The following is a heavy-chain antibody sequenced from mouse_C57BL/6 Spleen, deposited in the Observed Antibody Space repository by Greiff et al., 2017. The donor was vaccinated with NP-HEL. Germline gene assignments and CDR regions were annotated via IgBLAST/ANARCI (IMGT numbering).Heavy chain of an antibody. V-gene: IGHV1-52*01. CDR3: ARMKYYVSSFYYAMDY. D-gene: IGHD1-1*01. CDR2: IDPSDSET. CDR1: GYTFTSYW. Sequence: QVQLQQPGAELVRPGSSVKLSCKASGYTFTSYWMHWVKQRPIQGLEWIGNIDPSDSETHYNQKFKDKATLTVDKSSSTAYMQLSSLTSEDSAVYYCARMKYYVSSFYYAMDYWGQGTSVTVSS. J-gene: IGHJ4*01.